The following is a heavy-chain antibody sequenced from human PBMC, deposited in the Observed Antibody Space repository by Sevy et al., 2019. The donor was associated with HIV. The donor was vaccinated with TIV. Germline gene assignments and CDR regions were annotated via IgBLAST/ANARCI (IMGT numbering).Heavy chain of an antibody. CDR3: ARAPPPGAGPPYFDY. D-gene: IGHD6-19*01. CDR1: GFTVSRNY. CDR2: IYSGGST. J-gene: IGHJ4*02. Sequence: GGSLRLSCAASGFTVSRNYMSWVRQAPGKGLEWVSVIYSGGSTYYADSVKGRFTIPRDNSKNTLYLQMNGLRAEDTAVYYCARAPPPGAGPPYFDYWGQGTLVTVSS. V-gene: IGHV3-53*01.